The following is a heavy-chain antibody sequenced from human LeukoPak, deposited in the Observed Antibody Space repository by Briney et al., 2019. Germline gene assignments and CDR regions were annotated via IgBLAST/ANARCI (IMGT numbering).Heavy chain of an antibody. Sequence: SVKVSCKVSGYTLTELSMHWVRQAPGQGLEWMGGIIPIFGTANYAQKFQGRVTITADESTSTAYMELSSLRSEDTAVYYCASGGPIVVVPAAIRYYYYMDVWGKGTTVTVSS. V-gene: IGHV1-69*13. D-gene: IGHD2-2*02. J-gene: IGHJ6*03. CDR3: ASGGPIVVVPAAIRYYYYMDV. CDR1: GYTLTELS. CDR2: IIPIFGTA.